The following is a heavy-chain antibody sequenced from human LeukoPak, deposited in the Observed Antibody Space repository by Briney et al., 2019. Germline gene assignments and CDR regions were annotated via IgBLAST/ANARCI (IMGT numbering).Heavy chain of an antibody. CDR2: IYYSGST. Sequence: SETLSLTCAVYGGSFSGYYWSWIRQHPGKGLEWIGYIYYSGSTYYNPSLKSRVTISVDTSKNQFSLKLSSVTAADTAVYYCARAATVTTVFDYWGQGTLVTVSS. J-gene: IGHJ4*02. CDR3: ARAATVTTVFDY. CDR1: GGSFSGYY. V-gene: IGHV4-31*11. D-gene: IGHD4-17*01.